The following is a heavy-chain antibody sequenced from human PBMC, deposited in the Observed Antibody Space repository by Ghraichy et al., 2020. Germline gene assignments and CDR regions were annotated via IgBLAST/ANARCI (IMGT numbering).Heavy chain of an antibody. V-gene: IGHV1-24*01. Sequence: ASVKVSCKVSGYTLTELSMHWVRQAPGKGLEWMGGFDPEDGETIYAQKFQGRVTMTEDTSTDTAYMELSSLRSEDTAMYYCATDTQIVLRFLKRDTYYYYGMDVWGQGTTVTVSS. CDR3: ATDTQIVLRFLKRDTYYYYGMDV. CDR1: GYTLTELS. CDR2: FDPEDGET. J-gene: IGHJ6*02. D-gene: IGHD3-3*01.